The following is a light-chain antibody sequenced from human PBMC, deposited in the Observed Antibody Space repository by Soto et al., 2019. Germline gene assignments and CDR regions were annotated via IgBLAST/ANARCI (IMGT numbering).Light chain of an antibody. CDR3: TAWDDSLGVV. V-gene: IGLV1-47*01. CDR2: RNN. J-gene: IGLJ2*01. Sequence: QSVLTQPPSASGTPGQRVTISCSGSSSNIGTNYVYWYQQLPGTAPKFLIYRNNQRPSGVPDRFSASKSGTSASLAISGLRSEDEAAYYCTAWDDSLGVVFGGGTQLTVL. CDR1: SSNIGTNY.